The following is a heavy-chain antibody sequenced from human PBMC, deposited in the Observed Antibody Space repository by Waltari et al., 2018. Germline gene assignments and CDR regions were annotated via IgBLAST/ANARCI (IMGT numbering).Heavy chain of an antibody. D-gene: IGHD6-19*01. CDR1: GFTFSSYG. J-gene: IGHJ3*02. V-gene: IGHV3-30*02. CDR2: IRYDGSNK. CDR3: AREEQWLVPFDI. Sequence: QVQLVESGGGVVQPGGSLRLSCAASGFTFSSYGMHWVRQAPGKGLEWVAFIRYDGSNKYYVDSVKGRFTISRDNAKNSLYLQMNSLRAEDTAVYYCAREEQWLVPFDIWGQGTMVTVSS.